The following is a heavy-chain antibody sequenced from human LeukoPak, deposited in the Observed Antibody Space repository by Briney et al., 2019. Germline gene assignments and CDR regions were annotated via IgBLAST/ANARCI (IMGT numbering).Heavy chain of an antibody. Sequence: PSETLSLTCTVSGGSISPYYWSWIRQPPGKGLEWIGYIYYSGSTNYNPSLKSRVTISVDTSKNQFSLKLSSVTAADTAVYYCARVIDYDSSGYYSSPGWFDPWGQGTLVTVSS. CDR2: IYYSGST. CDR3: ARVIDYDSSGYYSSPGWFDP. D-gene: IGHD3-22*01. CDR1: GGSISPYY. J-gene: IGHJ5*02. V-gene: IGHV4-59*01.